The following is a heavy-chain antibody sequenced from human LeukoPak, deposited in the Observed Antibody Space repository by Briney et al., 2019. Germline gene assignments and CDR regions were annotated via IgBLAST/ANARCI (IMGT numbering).Heavy chain of an antibody. D-gene: IGHD1-26*01. J-gene: IGHJ4*02. V-gene: IGHV4-34*01. Sequence: SETLSLTCAVYGGSFSGYYWSWIRQPPGKGLEWIGEINHGGSTNYNPSLKSRVTISVDTSKNQFSLKLSSVTAADTAVYYCARLDSGSYGYWGQGTLVTVSS. CDR2: INHGGST. CDR3: ARLDSGSYGY. CDR1: GGSFSGYY.